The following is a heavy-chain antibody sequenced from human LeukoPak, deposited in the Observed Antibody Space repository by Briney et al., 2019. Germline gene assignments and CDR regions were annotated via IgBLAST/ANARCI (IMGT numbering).Heavy chain of an antibody. J-gene: IGHJ4*02. CDR1: GDTISSSGFF. CDR3: ARDANYRDRSGFPSPFAF. Sequence: SETLSLTCTVSGDTISSSGFFWAWIRQPPGKGLEWIASLSDRGSPKYSPSFQSGVSIFTETAKSQLSPRLRSVTAAHTAVYYSARDANYRDRSGFPSPFAFCGQGILVTVSS. CDR2: LSDRGSP. V-gene: IGHV4-39*02. D-gene: IGHD6-19*01.